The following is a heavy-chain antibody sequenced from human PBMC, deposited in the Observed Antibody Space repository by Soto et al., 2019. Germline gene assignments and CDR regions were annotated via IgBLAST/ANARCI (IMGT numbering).Heavy chain of an antibody. CDR3: ARDVDYRFDS. V-gene: IGHV1-18*01. CDR2: VSAYSGNT. J-gene: IGHJ4*02. D-gene: IGHD4-17*01. CDR1: GYTFTRNG. Sequence: QVHLVQSGAEVKEPGASVKVSCKASGYTFTRNGISWVRQAPGQGLEWMGWVSAYSGNTNYAQKIQGRVTMTTDTSTNTACMELGSLRSDDTAVYFCARDVDYRFDSWGQGTLVTVSS.